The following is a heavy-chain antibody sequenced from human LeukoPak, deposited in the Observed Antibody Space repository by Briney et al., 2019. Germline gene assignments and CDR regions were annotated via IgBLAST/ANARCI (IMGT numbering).Heavy chain of an antibody. CDR1: GGSINNYY. D-gene: IGHD6-19*01. CDR3: TRGGAWYDY. CDR2: IFYSGST. Sequence: PSETLSLTCIVSGGSINNYYWNWIRRPPGKGLEWIGYIFYSGSTNYNPSLKSRVTISVDTSKNQFSLKLSSVTAADTAMYYCTRGGAWYDYWGQGTLVTVSS. J-gene: IGHJ4*02. V-gene: IGHV4-59*01.